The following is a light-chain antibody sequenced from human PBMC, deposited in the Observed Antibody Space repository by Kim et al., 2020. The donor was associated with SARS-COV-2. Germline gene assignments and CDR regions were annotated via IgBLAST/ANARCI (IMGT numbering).Light chain of an antibody. CDR2: ASS. Sequence: AIRMTQSPSSFSASTGDSVTISCRASQHIRSFLAWYQQKPGKAPKLLISASSTLQSGVPLRFSGSGSGTEFTLTIRGLQSEDLATYYCQQYFDYTYSFGQGTKVDIK. CDR1: QHIRSF. J-gene: IGKJ2*03. V-gene: IGKV1-8*01. CDR3: QQYFDYTYS.